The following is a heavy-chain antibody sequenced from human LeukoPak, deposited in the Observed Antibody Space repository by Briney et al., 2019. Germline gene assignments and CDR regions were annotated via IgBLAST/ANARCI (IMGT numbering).Heavy chain of an antibody. CDR2: IYTSGST. D-gene: IGHD5-18*01. V-gene: IGHV4-4*07. CDR1: GGSISSYY. J-gene: IGHJ6*03. CDR3: ARVRYSYAQPYYYYYYMDV. Sequence: SETLSLTCTVSGGSISSYYWSWIRQPAGKGLEWIGRIYTSGSTNYNPSLKSRVTMSVDTSKNQFSLKLSSVTAADTAVYYCARVRYSYAQPYYYYYYMDVWGKGTTVTVSS.